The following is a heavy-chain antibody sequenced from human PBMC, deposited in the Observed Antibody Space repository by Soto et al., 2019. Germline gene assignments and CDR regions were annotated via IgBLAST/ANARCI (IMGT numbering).Heavy chain of an antibody. J-gene: IGHJ4*02. Sequence: PGGSLRLSCAASGFTFSSYAMHWVRQAPGKGLEWVAVISYDGSNKYYADSVKGRFTISRDNSKNTLYLQMNSLRAEDTAVYYCARDKYSYGSIFDYWGQGTLVTVSS. V-gene: IGHV3-30-3*01. CDR3: ARDKYSYGSIFDY. CDR1: GFTFSSYA. CDR2: ISYDGSNK. D-gene: IGHD5-18*01.